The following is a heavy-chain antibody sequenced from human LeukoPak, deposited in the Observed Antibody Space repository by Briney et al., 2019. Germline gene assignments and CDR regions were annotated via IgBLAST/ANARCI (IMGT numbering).Heavy chain of an antibody. CDR3: AKVLRYFDWLSPDFDY. V-gene: IGHV3-30*18. CDR1: GFTFSSYG. J-gene: IGHJ4*02. Sequence: GRSLRLSCAASGFTFSSYGMHWVRQAPGKGLEWVAVISYDGSNKYYADSVKGRFTISRDNSKNTLYLQMNSLRAEDTAVYYCAKVLRYFDWLSPDFDYWGQGTLVTVSS. CDR2: ISYDGSNK. D-gene: IGHD3-9*01.